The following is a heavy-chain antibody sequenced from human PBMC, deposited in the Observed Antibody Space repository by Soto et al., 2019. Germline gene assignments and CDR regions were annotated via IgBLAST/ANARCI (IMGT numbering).Heavy chain of an antibody. CDR3: AKDADIGVAGYYCEY. D-gene: IGHD6-13*01. CDR1: GFTFSSFG. V-gene: IGHV3-30*18. CDR2: ISSGGSDK. Sequence: LRLSCAASGFTFSSFGMHWVRQAPGKGLEWVAVISSGGSDKYYADSVKGRFTISRDNSRSTLYLQMNSLRAEDTAVYYCAKDADIGVAGYYCEYWGQGTLVNVSA. J-gene: IGHJ4*02.